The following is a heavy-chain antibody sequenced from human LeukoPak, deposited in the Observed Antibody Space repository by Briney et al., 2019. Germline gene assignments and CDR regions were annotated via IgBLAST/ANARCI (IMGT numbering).Heavy chain of an antibody. V-gene: IGHV3-30-3*01. CDR2: ISYDGSNK. Sequence: GRSLRLSCAASGFTFSSYAMHWVRQAPGKGLEWVAVISYDGSNKYYADSVKGRFTISRDNSKNTLYLQMNSLRAEDTAVYYCARGWSGSGWYFDPWGQGTLVTVSS. D-gene: IGHD6-19*01. J-gene: IGHJ5*02. CDR1: GFTFSSYA. CDR3: ARGWSGSGWYFDP.